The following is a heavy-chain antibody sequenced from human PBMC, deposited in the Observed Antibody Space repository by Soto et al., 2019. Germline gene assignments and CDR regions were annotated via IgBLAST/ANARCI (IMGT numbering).Heavy chain of an antibody. J-gene: IGHJ4*02. V-gene: IGHV3-33*01. CDR2: IWYDASKQ. Sequence: GGSLRLSCETSGFSFSVYGMHWVRQAPGKGLEWVAVIWYDASKQFYAASVEGRFTISRDNSKAILYLLMNSLRAEDTAVYYCAAWAEGATEVHWGQGTLVTVSS. CDR1: GFSFSVYG. CDR3: AAWAEGATEVH. D-gene: IGHD2-15*01.